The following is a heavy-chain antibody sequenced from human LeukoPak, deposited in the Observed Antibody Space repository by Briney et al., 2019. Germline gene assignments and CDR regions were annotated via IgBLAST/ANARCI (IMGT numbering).Heavy chain of an antibody. CDR3: ARDDSSSIFDY. D-gene: IGHD6-6*01. Sequence: ASVKVSCKASGYTFTGYYMHWVRQAPGQGLEWMGWINTNTGNPTYARGFTGRFVFSLDTSVSTAYLQISSLKAEDTAVYYCARDDSSSIFDYWGQGTLVTVSS. V-gene: IGHV7-4-1*02. CDR1: GYTFTGYY. CDR2: INTNTGNP. J-gene: IGHJ4*02.